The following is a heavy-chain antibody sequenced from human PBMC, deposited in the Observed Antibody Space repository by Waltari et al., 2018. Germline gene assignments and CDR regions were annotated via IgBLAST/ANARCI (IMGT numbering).Heavy chain of an antibody. Sequence: QVQVVESGGGVAQPGRSLRLSCAASGFTSRNFAMHWVRQAPGKALEWVAVISEDGSIERYGDSVKGRFTISRDNSKNTLYLQMNSLTAEDTALYYCARAYSRSWYAAYWGQGTLVTVSS. D-gene: IGHD6-13*01. CDR3: ARAYSRSWYAAY. V-gene: IGHV3-30*04. J-gene: IGHJ4*02. CDR2: ISEDGSIE. CDR1: GFTSRNFA.